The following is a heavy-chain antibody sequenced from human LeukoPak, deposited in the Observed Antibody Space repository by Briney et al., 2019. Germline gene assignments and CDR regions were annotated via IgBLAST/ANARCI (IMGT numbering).Heavy chain of an antibody. D-gene: IGHD5-12*01. CDR1: GFTFSSYW. CDR2: IKQDGSEK. Sequence: GSLRLSCATSGFTFSSYWMSWVRQGPGKGLEWVANIKQDGSEKYYVDSVKGRFTISRDNAKNSLYLQMNSLRAEDTAVYYCARVGRWLRFLFDYWGQGTLVTVSS. CDR3: ARVGRWLRFLFDY. V-gene: IGHV3-7*01. J-gene: IGHJ4*02.